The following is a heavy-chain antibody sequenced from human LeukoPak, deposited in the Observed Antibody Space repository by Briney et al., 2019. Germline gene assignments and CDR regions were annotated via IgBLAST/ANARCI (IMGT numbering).Heavy chain of an antibody. J-gene: IGHJ4*02. D-gene: IGHD3-22*01. CDR2: INPNSGGT. CDR1: GYTFTGYY. CDR3: ARVADYYDSSGYYTY. Sequence: ASVKVSCKASGYTFTGYYMHWVRQAPGQGLEWMGWINPNSGGTNYAQKFQGRVTMTRDTSISTAYMELSRLRSDDTAVYYCARVADYYDSSGYYTYWGQGTLVTVPS. V-gene: IGHV1-2*02.